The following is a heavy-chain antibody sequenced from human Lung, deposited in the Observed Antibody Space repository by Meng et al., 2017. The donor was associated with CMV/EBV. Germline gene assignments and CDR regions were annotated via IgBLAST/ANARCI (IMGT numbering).Heavy chain of an antibody. D-gene: IGHD3-3*01. Sequence: ASXXVSXKASGYTLTNYGISWVRQAPGQGLEWIGWISGYTGNTNYAQKVQDRVIMTTDTPTSTAYMELRSLRSDDTAVYYCARGGPLRFLEWSQYCFDYLGQGXLVTVSS. J-gene: IGHJ4*02. CDR2: ISGYTGNT. V-gene: IGHV1-18*01. CDR3: ARGGPLRFLEWSQYCFDY. CDR1: GYTLTNYG.